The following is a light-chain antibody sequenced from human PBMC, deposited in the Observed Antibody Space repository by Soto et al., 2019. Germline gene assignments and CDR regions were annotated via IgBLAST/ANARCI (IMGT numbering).Light chain of an antibody. CDR1: SGDIGDYNY. CDR2: DVS. Sequence: QSALTQPASVSGSPGQSITISCVGTSGDIGDYNYVSWYQQHPGKVPKVIIYDVSNRPSGVSYRFSSTKSGNTASLTVSGLQAEDEADYYCCSYTRSGTLIFGTGTKLTV. V-gene: IGLV2-14*01. J-gene: IGLJ1*01. CDR3: CSYTRSGTLI.